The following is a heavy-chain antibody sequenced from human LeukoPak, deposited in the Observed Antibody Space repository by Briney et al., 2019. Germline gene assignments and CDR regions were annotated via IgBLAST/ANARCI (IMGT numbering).Heavy chain of an antibody. V-gene: IGHV1-2*02. Sequence: ASVTVSCKASGYTFTGYYMHWVRQAPGQGLEWMGWINPNSGGTNYAQKCQGRVTMTRDTSISTAYMELSRLRSDDTAVYYCARHYYGSGSYRGGDFDYWGQGTLVTVST. CDR2: INPNSGGT. J-gene: IGHJ4*02. CDR3: ARHYYGSGSYRGGDFDY. D-gene: IGHD3-10*01. CDR1: GYTFTGYY.